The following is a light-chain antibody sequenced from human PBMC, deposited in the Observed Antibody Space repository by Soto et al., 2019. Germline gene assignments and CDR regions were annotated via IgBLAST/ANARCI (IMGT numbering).Light chain of an antibody. V-gene: IGKV1-5*03. CDR3: QQYDSYHLA. CDR2: KAS. CDR1: QSIVRW. Sequence: DIQMTQSPPTLSASVGDRVTITCRASQSIVRWLAWYQQKPGKGPKILVYKASTLQSGVPSRFSGSGAGTEFTLTISNLQPDDFATYYCQQYDSYHLAFGGGTKVEIK. J-gene: IGKJ4*01.